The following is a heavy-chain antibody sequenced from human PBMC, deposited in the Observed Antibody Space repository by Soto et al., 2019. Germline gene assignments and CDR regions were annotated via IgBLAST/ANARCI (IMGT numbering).Heavy chain of an antibody. CDR2: VHSGGTY. CDR1: GGSVSSSDYY. V-gene: IGHV4-30-4*01. Sequence: SETLSLTCTVSGGSVSSSDYYWNWIRQSPGKGLEWIGYVHSGGTYYYNPSFRSRVAISVDTSKNQFSLNLSSVTAADTAVYYGARDLCSSTSCYTPRTYYGMDVWGPGTTVTVSS. D-gene: IGHD2-2*02. CDR3: ARDLCSSTSCYTPRTYYGMDV. J-gene: IGHJ6*02.